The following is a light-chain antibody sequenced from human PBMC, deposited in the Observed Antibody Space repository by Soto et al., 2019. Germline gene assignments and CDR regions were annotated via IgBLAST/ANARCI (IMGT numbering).Light chain of an antibody. Sequence: QSALTQPASVSGSPGQSITISCIATSSDVGSYNYVSWYQQHPGKAPKLMIYEVSNRPSGVSNRFSGSKSGNTASLTISGLQAEDEANHYCSLYTSISTRVFGGGTQLTVL. CDR3: SLYTSISTRV. CDR1: SSDVGSYNY. V-gene: IGLV2-14*01. J-gene: IGLJ7*01. CDR2: EVS.